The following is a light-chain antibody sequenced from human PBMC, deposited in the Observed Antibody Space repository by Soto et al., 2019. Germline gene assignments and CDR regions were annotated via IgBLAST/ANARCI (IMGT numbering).Light chain of an antibody. CDR2: DAS. Sequence: DIRMTQSPSSLSASVGDTVTITCRASQSISSWLAWYQQKLGRAPRLLIYDASSLESGVPSRFSGSGYGTEFTLTISSLQPDDFATYYCQQYNTYSSLTFGGGTKVDIK. V-gene: IGKV1-5*01. CDR3: QQYNTYSSLT. CDR1: QSISSW. J-gene: IGKJ4*01.